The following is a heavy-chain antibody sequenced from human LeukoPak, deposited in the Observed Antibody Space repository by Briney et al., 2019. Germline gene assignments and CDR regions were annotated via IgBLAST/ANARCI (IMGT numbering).Heavy chain of an antibody. V-gene: IGHV3-21*04. J-gene: IGHJ5*02. CDR2: ISSSSSYI. Sequence: KSGGSLRLSCAASGFTFSSYSMNWVRQAPGKGLEWVSSISSSSSYIYYADSVKGRFAISRDNSKNTLYLQMNSLRAEDTAVYYCTRNWGSDNWFDPWGQGTLVTVSS. CDR3: TRNWGSDNWFDP. CDR1: GFTFSSYS. D-gene: IGHD7-27*01.